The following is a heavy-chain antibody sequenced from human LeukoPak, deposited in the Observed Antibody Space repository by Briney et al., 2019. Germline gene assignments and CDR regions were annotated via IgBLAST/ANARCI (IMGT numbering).Heavy chain of an antibody. CDR2: MNPNSGNT. CDR3: ARESLSSSWYPYYYYYMDV. J-gene: IGHJ6*03. Sequence: ASVKVSCKASGYTFTGYYMHWVRQAPGQGLEWMGWMNPNSGNTGYAQKFQGRVTITRNTSISTAYMELSSLRSEDTAVYYCARESLSSSWYPYYYYYMDVWGKGTTVTVSS. D-gene: IGHD6-13*01. V-gene: IGHV1-8*03. CDR1: GYTFTGYY.